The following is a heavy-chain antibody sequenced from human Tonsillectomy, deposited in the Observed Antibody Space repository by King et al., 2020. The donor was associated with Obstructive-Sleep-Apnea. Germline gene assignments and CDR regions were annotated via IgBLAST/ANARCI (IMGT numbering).Heavy chain of an antibody. V-gene: IGHV3-30-3*01. D-gene: IGHD5-12*01. CDR3: ARDEFATIDY. CDR1: GFTFSSYA. J-gene: IGHJ4*02. Sequence: VQLVESGGGVVQPGRSLRLSCAASGFTFSSYAMHWVRQAPGKGLEWVAVISYDGSNKYYADSVKGRFPISRDNSKNTLYLQMNSLRAEDTAVYYCARDEFATIDYWGQGTLVTVSS. CDR2: ISYDGSNK.